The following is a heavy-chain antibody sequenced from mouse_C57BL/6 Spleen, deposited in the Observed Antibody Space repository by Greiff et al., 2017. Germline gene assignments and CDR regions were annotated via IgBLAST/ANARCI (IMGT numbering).Heavy chain of an antibody. J-gene: IGHJ4*01. V-gene: IGHV1-18*01. CDR3: ARVLYYYGSSYYYAMDY. Sequence: EVQLQESGPELVKPGASVKIPCKASGYTFTDYNMDWVKQSHGKSLEWIGDINPNNGGTIYNQKFKGKATLTVDKSSSTAYMELRSLTSEDTAVYYCARVLYYYGSSYYYAMDYWGQGTSVTVSS. CDR2: INPNNGGT. CDR1: GYTFTDYN. D-gene: IGHD1-1*01.